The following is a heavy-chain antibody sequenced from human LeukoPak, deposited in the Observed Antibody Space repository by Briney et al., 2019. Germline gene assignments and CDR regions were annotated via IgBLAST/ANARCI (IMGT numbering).Heavy chain of an antibody. V-gene: IGHV4-61*02. CDR3: ARGPDWFDP. Sequence: SETLSLTCTVSGGSISSGSYYWSWIRQPAGKGLEWIGRIYTSGSTNYNPSLKSRVTISVDTSKNQFSLKLSSVTAADTAVYYCARGPDWFDPWGRGTLVTVSS. CDR1: GGSISSGSYY. CDR2: IYTSGST. J-gene: IGHJ5*02.